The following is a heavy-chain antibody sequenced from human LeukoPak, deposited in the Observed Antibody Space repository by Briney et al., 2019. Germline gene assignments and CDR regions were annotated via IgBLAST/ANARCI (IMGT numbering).Heavy chain of an antibody. CDR2: ISSNGGST. J-gene: IGHJ4*02. Sequence: PGGSLRLSCAASGFTFSSYAMHWVRQAPGKGLEYVSAISSNGGSTYYTNSVKGRFTISRDNSKNTLYLQMGSLRAEDMAVYYCARAPGYYFDYRGQGTLVTVSS. D-gene: IGHD3-9*01. CDR3: ARAPGYYFDY. CDR1: GFTFSSYA. V-gene: IGHV3-64*01.